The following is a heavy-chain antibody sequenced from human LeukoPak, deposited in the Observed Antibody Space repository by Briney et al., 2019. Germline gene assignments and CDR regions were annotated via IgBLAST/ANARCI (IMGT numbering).Heavy chain of an antibody. CDR3: ARVTYYYDSSGYYSY. Sequence: ASVKVSCKASGYTFTGYYMHWVRQAPGQGLEWMGWINPNSGGTNYAQKFQGRVTMTRDTSIGTAYMELSRLRSDDTAVYYCARVTYYYDSSGYYSYWGQGTLVTVSS. D-gene: IGHD3-22*01. CDR2: INPNSGGT. CDR1: GYTFTGYY. V-gene: IGHV1-2*02. J-gene: IGHJ4*02.